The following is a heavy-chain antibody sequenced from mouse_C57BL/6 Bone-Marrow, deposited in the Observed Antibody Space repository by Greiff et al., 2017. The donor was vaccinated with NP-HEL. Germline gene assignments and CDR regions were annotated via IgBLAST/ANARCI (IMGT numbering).Heavy chain of an antibody. CDR2: INPNNGGT. V-gene: IGHV1-22*01. J-gene: IGHJ3*01. Sequence: VQLQQSGPELVKPGASVKMSCKASGYTFTDYNMHWVKQSHGKSLEWIGYINPNNGGTSYNQKFKGKATLTVNKSSSTAYMELRSLTSEDSAVYYCARGAYYSNPFAYWGQGTLVTVSA. D-gene: IGHD2-5*01. CDR1: GYTFTDYN. CDR3: ARGAYYSNPFAY.